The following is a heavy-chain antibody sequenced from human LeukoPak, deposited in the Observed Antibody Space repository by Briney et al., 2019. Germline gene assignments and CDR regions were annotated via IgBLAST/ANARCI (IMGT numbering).Heavy chain of an antibody. CDR1: GFTFSSYW. D-gene: IGHD5-24*01. Sequence: GGSLRLSCAASGFTFSSYWMHWVRHAPGKGLVWVSRINSDGSGTSYADSVKGRFTISRDNAKNTLYLQMNSLRAEDTAVYYCARGGLHTGNWFDHWGQGTLVTVSS. J-gene: IGHJ5*02. CDR2: INSDGSGT. V-gene: IGHV3-74*01. CDR3: ARGGLHTGNWFDH.